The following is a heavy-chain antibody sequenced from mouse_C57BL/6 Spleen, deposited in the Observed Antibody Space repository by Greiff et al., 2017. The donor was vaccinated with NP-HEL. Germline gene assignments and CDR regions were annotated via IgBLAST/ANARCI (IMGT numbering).Heavy chain of an antibody. Sequence: VQLQQSGAELARPGASVKLSCTASGYTFTSYGISWVKQRTGQGLEWIGEIYPRSGNTYYDEKFKGKATLTADKSSSTAYMELRSLTSEDSAVYFIASEGDYYGSSLGDWGKGTTLTVAS. V-gene: IGHV1-81*01. CDR3: ASEGDYYGSSLGD. J-gene: IGHJ2*01. D-gene: IGHD1-1*01. CDR2: IYPRSGNT. CDR1: GYTFTSYG.